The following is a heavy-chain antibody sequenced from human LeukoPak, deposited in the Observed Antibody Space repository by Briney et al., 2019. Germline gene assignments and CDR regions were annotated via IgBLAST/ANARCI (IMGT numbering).Heavy chain of an antibody. CDR1: GGSISSYY. CDR2: NYYSGST. Sequence: SETLSLTCTVSGGSISSYYWSSIRQTPGKGLEWIGYNYYSGSTSYNPSVKSRVNISVDTSKNQFSLKLSSVTAADTAVYYCARGGDGYNYPNFDYCGQGTLVTVSS. D-gene: IGHD5-24*01. CDR3: ARGGDGYNYPNFDY. V-gene: IGHV4-59*01. J-gene: IGHJ4*02.